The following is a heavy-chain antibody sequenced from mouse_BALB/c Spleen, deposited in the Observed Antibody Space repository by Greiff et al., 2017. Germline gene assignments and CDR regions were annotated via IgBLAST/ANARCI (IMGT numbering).Heavy chain of an antibody. V-gene: IGHV1-4*01. D-gene: IGHD2-3*01. CDR2: INPSSGYT. CDR3: AREGDGPAWFAY. CDR1: GYTFTSYT. Sequence: VQGVESGAELARPGASVKMSCKASGYTFTSYTMHWVKQRPGQGLEWIGYINPSSGYTNYNQKFKDKATLTADKSSSTAYMQLSSLTSEDSAVYYCAREGDGPAWFAYWGQGTLVTVSA. J-gene: IGHJ3*01.